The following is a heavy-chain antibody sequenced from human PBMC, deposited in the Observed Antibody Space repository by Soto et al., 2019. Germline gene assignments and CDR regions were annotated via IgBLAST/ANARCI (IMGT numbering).Heavy chain of an antibody. Sequence: SETLSLTCNVSGGSINGYYWSWIRQPPGKGLEWIGYIFYSGTTNYNPSLKSRVTMSVDTSKTQFSLKLRSATSADTAVYYCARVMTGTYLDVFDSWGQGTLVTVSS. CDR3: ARVMTGTYLDVFDS. CDR1: GGSINGYY. D-gene: IGHD1-7*01. CDR2: IFYSGTT. V-gene: IGHV4-59*01. J-gene: IGHJ4*02.